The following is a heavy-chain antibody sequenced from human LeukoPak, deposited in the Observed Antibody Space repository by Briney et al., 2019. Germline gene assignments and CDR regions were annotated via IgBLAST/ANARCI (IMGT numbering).Heavy chain of an antibody. D-gene: IGHD3-22*01. V-gene: IGHV1-69*05. CDR1: GGTFSSYA. Sequence: ASVKVSCKASGGTFSSYAISWVRQAPGQGLEWMGGIIPIFGTANYAQKLQGRVTMTTDTSTSTAYMELRSLRSDDTAVYYCARSYYYDSSGYYYFDYWGQGTLVTVSS. CDR3: ARSYYYDSSGYYYFDY. J-gene: IGHJ4*02. CDR2: IIPIFGTA.